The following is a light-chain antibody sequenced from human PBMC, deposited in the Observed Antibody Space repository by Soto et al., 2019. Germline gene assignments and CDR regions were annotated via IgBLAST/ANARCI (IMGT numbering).Light chain of an antibody. CDR3: QQRYRTPPT. J-gene: IGKJ2*01. CDR2: AAS. CDR1: QSISSY. Sequence: DIQMTQSPSSLSASVGDRVTITCRARQSISSYLNWYQQKPGKAPKLLIYAASSLQSGVPSRFSGSGSGTDFTLTISRLQPEDFATYYCQQRYRTPPTFGQGTKLEIK. V-gene: IGKV1-39*01.